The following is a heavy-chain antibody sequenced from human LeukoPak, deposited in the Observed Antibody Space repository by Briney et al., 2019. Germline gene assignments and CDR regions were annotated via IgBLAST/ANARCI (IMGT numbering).Heavy chain of an antibody. CDR1: GYSFTSYY. CDR2: IDPSGGST. D-gene: IGHD3-10*01. V-gene: IGHV1-46*01. J-gene: IGHJ4*02. Sequence: ASVKVSCRASGYSFTSYYMHWVRQAPGQGLEWMGIIDPSGGSTNYAQKFQGRITMTRDTSTSTVYMELSSLRSEDTAIYYCASLGSGSSPIIDFDYWGQGTLVTVSS. CDR3: ASLGSGSSPIIDFDY.